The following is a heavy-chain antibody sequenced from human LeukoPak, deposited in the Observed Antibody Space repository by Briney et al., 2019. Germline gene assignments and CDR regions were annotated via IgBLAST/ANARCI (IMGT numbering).Heavy chain of an antibody. V-gene: IGHV3-74*01. CDR3: ARDRGILTGYHNFDY. D-gene: IGHD3-9*01. CDR2: INSDGSST. CDR1: GFTFSSYW. Sequence: PGGSLRLSCAASGFTFSSYWMHWVCQAPGKGLVWVSRINSDGSSTSYADSVKGRFTISRDNAKNTLYLQMSSLRVEDTAVYYCARDRGILTGYHNFDYWGQGTMVTVSS. J-gene: IGHJ4*03.